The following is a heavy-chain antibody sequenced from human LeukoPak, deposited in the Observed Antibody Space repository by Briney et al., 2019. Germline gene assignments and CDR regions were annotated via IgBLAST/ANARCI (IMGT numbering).Heavy chain of an antibody. V-gene: IGHV4-34*01. CDR3: TRMTAGHDY. CDR2: INHSGYT. D-gene: IGHD2-21*02. Sequence: SETLSLTCAVSGVSFDYYYWSWVRQTPGKGLEWIGEINHSGYTNDSPSLKSRVTLSIDTSGKQFSLNLRSVTVADTGIYYCTRMTAGHDYWGQGTLVTVSS. J-gene: IGHJ4*02. CDR1: GVSFDYYY.